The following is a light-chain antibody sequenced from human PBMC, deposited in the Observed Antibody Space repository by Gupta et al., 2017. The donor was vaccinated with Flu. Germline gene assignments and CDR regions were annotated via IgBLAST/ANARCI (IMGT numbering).Light chain of an antibody. Sequence: QTVVTQEPSFSVSPGGTVTLTCGLSSGSVSTSYYPSWYQQTPGQAPRTLIYNPKTRSSGVPDRFSGSILGNKAALTITGAQADDESDYYCVLYMGSGLWVFGGGTKLTVL. J-gene: IGLJ3*02. CDR2: NPK. CDR1: SGSVSTSYY. CDR3: VLYMGSGLWV. V-gene: IGLV8-61*01.